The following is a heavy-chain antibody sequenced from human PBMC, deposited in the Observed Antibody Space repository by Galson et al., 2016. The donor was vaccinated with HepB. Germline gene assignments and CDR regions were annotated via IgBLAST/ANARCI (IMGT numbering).Heavy chain of an antibody. CDR2: ISHNGHYK. V-gene: IGHV3-30*03. CDR3: ARDPSRLLEAGRLDS. D-gene: IGHD6-19*01. CDR1: GFTFSSFG. Sequence: SLRLSCAGSGFTFSSFGLHWVRQAPGKGLDWVAVISHNGHYKYYADSVKGRFTISRDNSKTTVYLQMNSLRAEDTAVYYCARDPSRLLEAGRLDSWGQGTLVTVSS. J-gene: IGHJ4*02.